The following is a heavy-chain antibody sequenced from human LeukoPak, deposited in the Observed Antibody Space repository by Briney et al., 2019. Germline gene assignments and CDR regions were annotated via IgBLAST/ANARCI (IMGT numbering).Heavy chain of an antibody. CDR1: GGSISSGDYY. V-gene: IGHV4-30-4*01. Sequence: SQTLSLTCTVSGGSISSGDYYWSWIRQPPGKGLEWIGYIYYSGGTYYNPSLKSRVTISVDTSKNQFSLKLSSVTAADTAVYYCARDRDYYDSSGYRYAFDIWGQGTMVTVSS. J-gene: IGHJ3*02. D-gene: IGHD3-22*01. CDR2: IYYSGGT. CDR3: ARDRDYYDSSGYRYAFDI.